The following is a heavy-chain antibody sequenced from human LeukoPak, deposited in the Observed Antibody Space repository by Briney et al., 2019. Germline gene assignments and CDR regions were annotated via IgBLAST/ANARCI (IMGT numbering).Heavy chain of an antibody. J-gene: IGHJ4*02. CDR2: IYYSGST. CDR3: ARRDRDGYNYYFDY. Sequence: PSETLSLTCTVSGGSISSYYWSWIRQPPGKGLEWIGYIYYSGSTNYNPSLKSRVTISVDTSKNQFSLKLSSVTAADTAVYYCARRDRDGYNYYFDYWGQGTLVTVSS. CDR1: GGSISSYY. D-gene: IGHD5-24*01. V-gene: IGHV4-59*08.